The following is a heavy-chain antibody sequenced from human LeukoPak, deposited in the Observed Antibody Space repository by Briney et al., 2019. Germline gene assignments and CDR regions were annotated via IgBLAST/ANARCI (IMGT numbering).Heavy chain of an antibody. CDR3: ASTMIVRY. Sequence: TGGSLRLSCAASGFTFSSYAMSWVRQAPGKGLEWVANIKQDGSEKYYVDSVKGRFTISRDNAKNSLYLQMNSLRAEDTAVYYCASTMIVRYWGQGTLVTVSS. V-gene: IGHV3-7*01. J-gene: IGHJ4*02. CDR1: GFTFSSYA. D-gene: IGHD3-22*01. CDR2: IKQDGSEK.